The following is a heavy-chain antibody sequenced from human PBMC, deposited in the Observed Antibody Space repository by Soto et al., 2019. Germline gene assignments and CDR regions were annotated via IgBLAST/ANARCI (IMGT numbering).Heavy chain of an antibody. Sequence: QPGGSLRLSCAASGFTFSSYGMHWVRQAPGKGLEWVAVISYDGSNKYYADSVKGRFTISRDNSKNTLYLQMNSLRAEDTAVYYCAKDRGGGTDYWGQGTLVTVSS. CDR3: AKDRGGGTDY. CDR2: ISYDGSNK. CDR1: GFTFSSYG. J-gene: IGHJ4*02. V-gene: IGHV3-30*18. D-gene: IGHD1-1*01.